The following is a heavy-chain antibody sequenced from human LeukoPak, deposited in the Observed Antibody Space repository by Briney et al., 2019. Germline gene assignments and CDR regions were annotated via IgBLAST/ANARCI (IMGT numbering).Heavy chain of an antibody. CDR1: SYSISSGYY. V-gene: IGHV4-38-2*02. J-gene: IGHJ2*01. D-gene: IGHD3-16*01. CDR2: IYHSGST. CDR3: ARGDPTFLFWYFDL. Sequence: SETLSLTCTVSSYSISSGYYWGWIRQPPGKGLEWIGNIYHSGSTYYIPSLKSRVTISVDTSKNQFSLKLSSVTAADTAVYYCARGDPTFLFWYFDLWGRGTLVTVSS.